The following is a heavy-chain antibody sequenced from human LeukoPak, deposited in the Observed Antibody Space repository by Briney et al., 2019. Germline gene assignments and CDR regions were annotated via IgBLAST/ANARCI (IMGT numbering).Heavy chain of an antibody. J-gene: IGHJ4*02. CDR3: AKESENCGAACYALNDW. V-gene: IGHV3-21*04. CDR1: GFTFSSYS. CDR2: INSVSSNI. D-gene: IGHD2-21*02. Sequence: PGGSLRLSCAASGFTFSSYSMSWGRQARGKGLKLVALINSVSSNIYYADALKGRFTLSRDNAKNSLYLQMNSLRAKDTAIYYCAKESENCGAACYALNDWWGQGTLVTVSS.